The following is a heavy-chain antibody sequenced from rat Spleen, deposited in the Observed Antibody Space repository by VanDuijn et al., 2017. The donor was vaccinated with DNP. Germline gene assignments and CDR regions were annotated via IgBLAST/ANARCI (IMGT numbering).Heavy chain of an antibody. CDR1: GFTFSNYY. CDR3: ARVQLGYYALDA. D-gene: IGHD5-1*01. V-gene: IGHV5S11*01. CDR2: ISNGGCNT. J-gene: IGHJ4*01. Sequence: EVQLVESGGGLVQPGRSMKLSCAASGFTFSNYYMAWVRQAPTKGLEWVASISNGGCNTSDRDSVKGRFTISRDNAKSTLYPQMDRLRSEETATYYCARVQLGYYALDAWGQGTSVTVSS.